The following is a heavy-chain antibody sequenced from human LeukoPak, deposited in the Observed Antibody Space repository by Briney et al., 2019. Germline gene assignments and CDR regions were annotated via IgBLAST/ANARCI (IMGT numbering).Heavy chain of an antibody. CDR3: ARFPQWGHDSSGAFDI. Sequence: GGSLRLSCAASGFTVSINYMTWVRQAPGKGLEWVSVIYSSGTTFYAESVKGRFTVSRDNSKNTLYLQMNSLRVEDTAVYYCARFPQWGHDSSGAFDIWGQGTMVTVSS. J-gene: IGHJ3*02. CDR1: GFTVSINY. V-gene: IGHV3-53*01. CDR2: IYSSGTT. D-gene: IGHD3-22*01.